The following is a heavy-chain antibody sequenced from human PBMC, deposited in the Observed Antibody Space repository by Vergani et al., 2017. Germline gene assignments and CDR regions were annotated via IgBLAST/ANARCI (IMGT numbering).Heavy chain of an antibody. Sequence: EAQLVESGGGAVKPGGSLRLSCTASGISFSNYTINWVRQAPGKGLEWVASISSSSAYIDYVDSIKGRFTISRDNAKRSVFLQMNSLRAEDMAVYYCARTGEWMRSNNGPPDYVFALDVWGQGTTVIVSS. J-gene: IGHJ6*02. V-gene: IGHV3-21*02. CDR1: GISFSNYT. CDR3: ARTGEWMRSNNGPPDYVFALDV. CDR2: ISSSSAYI. D-gene: IGHD3-10*01.